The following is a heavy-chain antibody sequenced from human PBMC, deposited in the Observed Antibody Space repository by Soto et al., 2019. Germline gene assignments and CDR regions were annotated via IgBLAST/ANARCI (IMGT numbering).Heavy chain of an antibody. D-gene: IGHD3-3*01. V-gene: IGHV3-30-3*01. CDR1: GFTFSSYA. Sequence: QVQLVESGGGVVQPGRSLRLSCAASGFTFSSYAMHWVRQAPGKGLEWVAVISYDGSNKYYADSVKGRFTISRDNSKNSLYLQMNSLRAEDTAVYYCARGGTAYYFWSGHIEANWFDPWGQGTLVTVSS. CDR3: ARGGTAYYFWSGHIEANWFDP. J-gene: IGHJ5*02. CDR2: ISYDGSNK.